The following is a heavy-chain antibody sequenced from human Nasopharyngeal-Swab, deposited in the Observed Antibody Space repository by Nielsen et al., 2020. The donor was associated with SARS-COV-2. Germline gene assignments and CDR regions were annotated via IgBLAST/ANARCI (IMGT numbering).Heavy chain of an antibody. CDR2: ISGSGDTT. Sequence: GGSLRLSRAASGFTFRSYAMSWVRQAPGKGLEWVSIISGSGDTTYYADSVKDRFTISRDNSKNTLFLQTNSLRVEDTAVYYCAKAPYLRGLDVWGQGTTVTVSS. D-gene: IGHD2-21*01. CDR3: AKAPYLRGLDV. V-gene: IGHV3-23*01. J-gene: IGHJ6*02. CDR1: GFTFRSYA.